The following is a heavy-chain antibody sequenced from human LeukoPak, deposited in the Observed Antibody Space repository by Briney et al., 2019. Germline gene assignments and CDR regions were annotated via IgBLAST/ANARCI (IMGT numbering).Heavy chain of an antibody. CDR1: RYSFTSYW. CDR3: ARRLRGMYDAFHI. D-gene: IGHD5-18*01. J-gene: IGHJ3*02. Sequence: GESLKISCKGSRYSFTSYWIGWVRQMPGKGLEWMGIIYPGDSDTRYSPSFQGQVTISADKSISTAYLQWSSLKASDTAMYYCARRLRGMYDAFHIWGQGTMVTVSS. V-gene: IGHV5-51*01. CDR2: IYPGDSDT.